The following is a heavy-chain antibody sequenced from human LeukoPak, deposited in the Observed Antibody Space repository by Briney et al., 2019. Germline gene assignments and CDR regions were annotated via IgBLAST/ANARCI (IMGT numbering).Heavy chain of an antibody. CDR1: GITFSSYE. CDR2: ISSSGSTI. Sequence: GGSLRLSCTTSGITFSSYEMNRVRQAPGKGLEWVSYISSSGSTIYYADSAKGRFTISRDNAKSSLYLQMNSLRAEDTAVYYCARILVSGTTNWGQGTLVTVSS. J-gene: IGHJ4*02. CDR3: ARILVSGTTN. V-gene: IGHV3-48*03. D-gene: IGHD1-20*01.